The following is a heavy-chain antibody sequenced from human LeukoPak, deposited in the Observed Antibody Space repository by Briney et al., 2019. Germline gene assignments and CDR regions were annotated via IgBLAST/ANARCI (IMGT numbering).Heavy chain of an antibody. CDR2: IYHSGST. CDR1: GYSISSGYY. CDR3: ARSTYSESFFEY. J-gene: IGHJ4*02. V-gene: IGHV4-38-2*02. D-gene: IGHD1-26*01. Sequence: PSETLSLTCTVSGYSISSGYYWGWIRQPPGKGLEWIGSIYHSGSTYYNPFLKSRVTISVDTSKNQFSLRLNSVTAADTAVYYCARSTYSESFFEYWGQGTLVTVST.